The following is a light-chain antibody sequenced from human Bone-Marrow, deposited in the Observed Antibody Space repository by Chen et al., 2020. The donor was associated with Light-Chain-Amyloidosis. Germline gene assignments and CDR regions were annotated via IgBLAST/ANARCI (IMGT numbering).Light chain of an antibody. CDR2: LGS. CDR1: QSLLHSNGHTY. V-gene: IGKV2-28*01. CDR3: MQALQTPLT. J-gene: IGKJ4*01. Sequence: DIVLTQSPLALPVTPGEPASISCRSSQSLLHSNGHTYLDWYLQKPGQSPPFLIYLGSGRASGVPDRFSGSGSGTDFTLKISRVEAEDVGVYYCMQALQTPLTFGGGTKVEIK.